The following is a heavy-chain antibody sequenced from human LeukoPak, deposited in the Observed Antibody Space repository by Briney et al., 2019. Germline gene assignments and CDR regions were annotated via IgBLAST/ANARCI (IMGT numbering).Heavy chain of an antibody. CDR1: GFTFSSYS. V-gene: IGHV3-21*01. J-gene: IGHJ4*02. D-gene: IGHD6-19*01. Sequence: TGGSLRLSCAASGFTFSSYSMNWGRQAPGKGLEWVSSISSSSSYIYYADSVKGRFTISRDNAKNSLYLQMNSLRAEDTAVYYCASRLTAVAAPWTNWGQGTLVTVSS. CDR2: ISSSSSYI. CDR3: ASRLTAVAAPWTN.